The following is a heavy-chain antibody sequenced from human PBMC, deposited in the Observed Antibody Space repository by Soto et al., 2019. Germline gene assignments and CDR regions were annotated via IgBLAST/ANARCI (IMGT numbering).Heavy chain of an antibody. CDR2: ISAYNGNT. D-gene: IGHD5-18*01. CDR1: GYTFTSYG. CDR3: ARDSSTAMVLRGNYYYYYGMDV. Sequence: ASVKVSCKASGYTFTSYGISWVRQAPGQGLEWMGWISAYNGNTNYAQKLQGRVTMTTDTSTGTAYMELRSLRSDDTAVYYCARDSSTAMVLRGNYYYYYGMDVWGQGTTVTVSS. J-gene: IGHJ6*02. V-gene: IGHV1-18*01.